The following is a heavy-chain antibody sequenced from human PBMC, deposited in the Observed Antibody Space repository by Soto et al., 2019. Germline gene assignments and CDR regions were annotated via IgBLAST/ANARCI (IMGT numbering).Heavy chain of an antibody. CDR3: ASLFNTTGRYDS. V-gene: IGHV4-39*01. CDR2: IYYSGST. D-gene: IGHD1-26*01. J-gene: IGHJ5*01. CDR1: GGSISSSSYY. Sequence: QLQLQESAPGLVKPSETLSLTCTVSGGSISSSSYYWGWIRQPPGQGLEWIGNIYYSGSTYYNPCRKSRATISVDTSKNQYCLKLSSGTAADTAVYFCASLFNTTGRYDSWGQGTLVTVSS.